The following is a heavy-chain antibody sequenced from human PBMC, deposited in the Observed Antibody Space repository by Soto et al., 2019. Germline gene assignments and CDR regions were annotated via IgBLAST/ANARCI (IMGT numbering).Heavy chain of an antibody. CDR3: ARGPTSGWFLFDY. Sequence: GGFVRLSCAASGFTVSSNYMSWVRQAPGKGLEWVSVIYSGGSTYYADSVKGRFTISRDNSKNTLYLQMNSLRAEDTAVYYCARGPTSGWFLFDYWGQGTLVTVSS. V-gene: IGHV3-66*01. CDR1: GFTVSSNY. D-gene: IGHD6-19*01. CDR2: IYSGGST. J-gene: IGHJ4*02.